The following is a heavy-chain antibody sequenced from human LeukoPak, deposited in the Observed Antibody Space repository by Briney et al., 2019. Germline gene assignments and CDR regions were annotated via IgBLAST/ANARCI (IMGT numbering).Heavy chain of an antibody. CDR3: ARSYSSGWYEEGYYFDY. Sequence: ASVKVSCKVSGYTLTELSMHWVRQAPGKGLEWMGGFDPEDGETIYAQKFQGRVTMTEDTSTDTAYMELSSLRSEDTAVYYCARSYSSGWYEEGYYFDYWGQGTLVTVSS. CDR2: FDPEDGET. D-gene: IGHD6-19*01. J-gene: IGHJ4*02. CDR1: GYTLTELS. V-gene: IGHV1-24*01.